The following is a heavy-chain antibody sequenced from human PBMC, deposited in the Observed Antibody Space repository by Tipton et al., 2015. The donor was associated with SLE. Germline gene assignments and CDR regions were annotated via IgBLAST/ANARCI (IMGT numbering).Heavy chain of an antibody. CDR3: ARRDFWSGYYTGGAFDI. V-gene: IGHV5-51*03. D-gene: IGHD3-3*01. CDR2: IYPGDSDT. CDR1: GYSFTSYW. J-gene: IGHJ3*02. Sequence: QSGAEVKKPGESLKISCKGSGYSFTSYWIGWVRQMPGKGLEWMGIIYPGDSDTRYSPSFQGQVTISADKSISTAYLQWSSLKASDTAMYYCARRDFWSGYYTGGAFDIWGQGTMVTVSS.